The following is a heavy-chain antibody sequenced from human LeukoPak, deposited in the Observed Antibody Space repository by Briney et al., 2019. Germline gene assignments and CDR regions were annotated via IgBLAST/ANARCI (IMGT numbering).Heavy chain of an antibody. CDR2: IWYDGSNK. CDR1: GFTFSSYG. V-gene: IGHV3-33*01. Sequence: GRSLRLSCAASGFTFSSYGMHWVRQAPGKGLEWVAVIWYDGSNKYYAGSVKGRFTVSRDNSKNTLYLQMSSLRAEDTAVYYCARDPRSAHCNGDSCYYYNMDVWGQGTTVTVSS. CDR3: ARDPRSAHCNGDSCYYYNMDV. J-gene: IGHJ6*02. D-gene: IGHD2-15*01.